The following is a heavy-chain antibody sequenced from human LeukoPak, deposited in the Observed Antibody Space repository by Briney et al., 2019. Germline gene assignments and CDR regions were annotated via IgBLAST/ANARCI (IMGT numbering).Heavy chain of an antibody. CDR1: GGSISSYY. CDR2: IYTSGST. D-gene: IGHD3-10*01. J-gene: IGHJ4*02. CDR3: ASTLWFAEDCYFDY. V-gene: IGHV4-4*07. Sequence: SETLSLTCTVSGGSISSYYWSWIRQPAGKGLEWIGRIYTSGSTNYNPSLRSRVTMSVDTSKNQFSLNLNSVTAAGSAVYYCASTLWFAEDCYFDYWGQGTLVTVSS.